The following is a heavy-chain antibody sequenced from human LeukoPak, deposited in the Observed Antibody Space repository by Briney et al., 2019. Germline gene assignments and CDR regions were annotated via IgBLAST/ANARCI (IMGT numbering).Heavy chain of an antibody. CDR2: ISGSGGST. V-gene: IGHV3-23*01. J-gene: IGHJ6*03. D-gene: IGHD3-9*01. CDR1: GFTFSDYY. Sequence: GGSLRLSCAASGFTFSDYYMSWIRQAPGKGLEWVSAISGSGGSTYYADSVKGRFTISRDNSKNTLYLQMNSLRAEDTAVYYCAKEGFYYDLLTGYHLPYYYYMDVWGKGTTVTVSS. CDR3: AKEGFYYDLLTGYHLPYYYYMDV.